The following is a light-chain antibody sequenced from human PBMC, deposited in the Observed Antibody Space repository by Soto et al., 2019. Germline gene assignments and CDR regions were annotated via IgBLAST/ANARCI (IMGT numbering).Light chain of an antibody. V-gene: IGKV3-15*01. J-gene: IGKJ5*01. CDR2: DAS. CDR3: QQYNNWPIT. Sequence: EIVLTQSPATLSVSTGERATLSCRASQSVSGDLAWYHHKPGQAPRLLIYDASTRALDTPARFAGSGAGTEFTLTISSLQSEDFAVYFCQQYNNWPITFGQGTRLEI. CDR1: QSVSGD.